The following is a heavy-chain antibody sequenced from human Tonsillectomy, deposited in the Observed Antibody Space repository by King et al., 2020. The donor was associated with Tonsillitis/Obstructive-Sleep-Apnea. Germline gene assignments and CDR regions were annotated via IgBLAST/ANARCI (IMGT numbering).Heavy chain of an antibody. D-gene: IGHD1-26*01. Sequence: QLVQSGGDLVQPGGSLRLSCAASGFTLSTYAMSWLRQAPGKGLEWVSAIGGGGGVGYLHYADSVQGRFTFSRNISQNTLYLEMNNLRVEDTAVYYCAKDRGVGGTYGYGTFDIWGQGAMVTVSS. V-gene: IGHV3-23*04. J-gene: IGHJ3*02. CDR3: AKDRGVGGTYGYGTFDI. CDR1: GFTLSTYA. CDR2: IGGGGGVGYL.